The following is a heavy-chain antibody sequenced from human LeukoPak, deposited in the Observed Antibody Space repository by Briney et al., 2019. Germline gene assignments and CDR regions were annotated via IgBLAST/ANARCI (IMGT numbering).Heavy chain of an antibody. CDR2: THYSGST. V-gene: IGHV4-59*01. CDR1: GGSISSYY. CDR3: ARTDWALATNWYFDL. D-gene: IGHD3-9*01. Sequence: SETLSLTCTVSGGSISSYYWSWVRQSPGKGLEWIGYTHYSGSTNYNRSLKSRVTISVDTSNNQFSLNLSSVTAADTAVYYCARTDWALATNWYFDLWGRGTLVTVSS. J-gene: IGHJ2*01.